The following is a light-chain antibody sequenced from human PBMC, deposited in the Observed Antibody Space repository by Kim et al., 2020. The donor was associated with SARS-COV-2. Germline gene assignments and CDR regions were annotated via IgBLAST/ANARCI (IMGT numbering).Light chain of an antibody. Sequence: SAVKFTCTLGSGHSTYIIAWHQQQPGKAPRFLMKLEGSGTYYKGSGVPDRFSGSSSGADRYLTISNLQSEDEADYYCETWDTNTRVFGGGTQLTVL. CDR1: SGHSTYI. CDR3: ETWDTNTRV. CDR2: LEGSGTY. J-gene: IGLJ3*02. V-gene: IGLV4-60*03.